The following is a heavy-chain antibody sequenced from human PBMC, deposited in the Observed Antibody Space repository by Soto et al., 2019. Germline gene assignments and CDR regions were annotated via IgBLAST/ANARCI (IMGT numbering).Heavy chain of an antibody. CDR3: ARDSAPPRE. V-gene: IGHV1-18*01. J-gene: IGHJ4*02. CDR1: GYTFTNYH. CDR2: ISAYNGNT. D-gene: IGHD6-6*01. Sequence: QVQLVQSGAEVKKPGASVKVSCKASGYTFTNYHISWVRQAPGQGLEWMGWISAYNGNTNYAQKLQGKLTITTETCTSRTCMELGSLRSEDTAVYYCARDSAPPREWGQGTLVTFCS.